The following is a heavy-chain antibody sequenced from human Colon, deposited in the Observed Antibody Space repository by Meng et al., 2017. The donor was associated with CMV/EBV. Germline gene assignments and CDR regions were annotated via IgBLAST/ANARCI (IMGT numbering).Heavy chain of an antibody. CDR1: GFNFSDHY. D-gene: IGHD4-11*01. J-gene: IGHJ4*02. CDR2: TSRSGSTK. V-gene: IGHV3-11*01. Sequence: GESLKISCVASGFNFSDHYMSWIRQVPGKGLEWISFTSRSGSTKNYADSVKGRFTISRDNAKNSLFLRLNSLRAEDTAVYYCAREVAVTKFFDFWGQGTVVTVSS. CDR3: AREVAVTKFFDF.